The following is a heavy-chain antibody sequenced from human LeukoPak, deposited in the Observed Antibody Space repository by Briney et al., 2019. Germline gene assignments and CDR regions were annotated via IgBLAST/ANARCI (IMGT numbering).Heavy chain of an antibody. J-gene: IGHJ6*02. Sequence: GGSLRLSCAASGFTFSSYSMNWVRQAPGKGLEWVSYISSSSSTIYYADSVKGRFTISRDNAKNSLYLQMNSLRAEDTAVYYCARGAVVPAALEGPYYYYGMDVWGQGTTVTVSS. D-gene: IGHD2-2*01. CDR2: ISSSSSTI. CDR3: ARGAVVPAALEGPYYYYGMDV. CDR1: GFTFSSYS. V-gene: IGHV3-48*01.